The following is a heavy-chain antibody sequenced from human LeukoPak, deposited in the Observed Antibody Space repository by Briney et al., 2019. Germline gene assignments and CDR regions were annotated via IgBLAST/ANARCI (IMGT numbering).Heavy chain of an antibody. CDR2: INAGNGKT. D-gene: IGHD3-9*01. CDR3: ARGYYDLLTGHVVTYYFDY. V-gene: IGHV1-3*01. CDR1: GYTFTNFA. Sequence: ASVKVSCTASGYTFTNFALHWVRQAPGQRLEWMGWINAGNGKTNYSQRFQGRVTLTRDTSASTVYMELRSLRSEDTAVYYCARGYYDLLTGHVVTYYFDYWGQGTLVTVSS. J-gene: IGHJ4*02.